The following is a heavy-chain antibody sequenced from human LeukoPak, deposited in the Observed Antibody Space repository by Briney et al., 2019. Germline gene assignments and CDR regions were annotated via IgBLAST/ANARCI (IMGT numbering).Heavy chain of an antibody. CDR1: GGPFSGYY. D-gene: IGHD7-27*01. CDR3: ARGEVWANFDY. J-gene: IGHJ4*02. Sequence: PSETLSLTCAVYGGPFSGYYWSWIRQPPGKGLEWIGEINHSGSTNYNPSLKSRVTISVDTSKNQFSLKLSSVTAADTAVYYCARGEVWANFDYWGQGTLVTVSS. CDR2: INHSGST. V-gene: IGHV4-34*01.